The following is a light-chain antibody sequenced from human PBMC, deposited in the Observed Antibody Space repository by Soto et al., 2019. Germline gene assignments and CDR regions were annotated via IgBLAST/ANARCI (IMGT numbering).Light chain of an antibody. V-gene: IGKV3-15*01. Sequence: ERVMTQSPATLSASPGERATLSCRASQSVSSNLAWYQQKPGQAPRLLIYGASTRATGIPARFSGRGSGTEFTLTISSLQSEDFAVYYCQQYNNWPSTFGGGTKVEIK. CDR2: GAS. J-gene: IGKJ4*01. CDR3: QQYNNWPST. CDR1: QSVSSN.